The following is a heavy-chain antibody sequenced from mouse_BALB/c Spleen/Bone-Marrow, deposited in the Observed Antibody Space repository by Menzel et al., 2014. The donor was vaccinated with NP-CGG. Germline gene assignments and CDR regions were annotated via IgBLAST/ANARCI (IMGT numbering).Heavy chain of an antibody. J-gene: IGHJ1*01. Sequence: QVQLQQSGAELVKPGASVRLSCKSSGYTFTNYWMHWVKQRPGQGLEWIGDINPSNGRATYSEKFKSKATLTVDTSSSTAYMQLSSLTSEDSAVYYCARYYNYYFDVWG. CDR3: ARYYNYYFDV. CDR1: GYTFTNYW. CDR2: INPSNGRA. D-gene: IGHD1-1*01. V-gene: IGHV1S81*02.